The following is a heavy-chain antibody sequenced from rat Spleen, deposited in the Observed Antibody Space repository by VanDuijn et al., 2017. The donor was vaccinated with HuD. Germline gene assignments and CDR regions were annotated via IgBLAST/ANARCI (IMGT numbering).Heavy chain of an antibody. CDR3: ATRKANWFAY. CDR1: GFTFSDYN. CDR2: ISPSGGST. Sequence: EVQLVESGGGLVQPGRSLKLSCAASGFTFSDYNMAWVRQAPTKGLEGVASISPSGGSTYYRDSVKCRFTISRDHAKSTLYLQMDSLRSEDTATYYCATRKANWFAYWGQGTLVTVSS. V-gene: IGHV5-25*01. J-gene: IGHJ3*01.